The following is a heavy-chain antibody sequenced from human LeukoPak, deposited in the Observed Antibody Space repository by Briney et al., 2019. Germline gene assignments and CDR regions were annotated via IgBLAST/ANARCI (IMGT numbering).Heavy chain of an antibody. CDR2: ISSSGSTI. CDR1: GFTFSSYE. CDR3: ARLTIPWDY. J-gene: IGHJ4*02. Sequence: PGGSLRLSCAASGFTFSSYEMNWVRQAPGKGLEWVSYISSSGSTIYYADSVKGRFTISRDNAKNSLYLQMNSLRAEDTAVYYCARLTIPWDYWGQGTLVTVSS. V-gene: IGHV3-48*03. D-gene: IGHD3-9*01.